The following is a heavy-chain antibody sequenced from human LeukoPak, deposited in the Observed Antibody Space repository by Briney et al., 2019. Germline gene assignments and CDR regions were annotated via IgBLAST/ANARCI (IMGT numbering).Heavy chain of an antibody. V-gene: IGHV3-64*01. CDR1: GFTFSSYD. CDR3: ARDLN. CDR2: ISSSGRST. J-gene: IGHJ4*02. Sequence: PGGSLRLPCAASGFTFSSYDMHWVRQAPGKGLEYVSAISSSGRSTYYANSVKGRFTISRDNSKNTLYLQMNSLRAEDTAVYYCARDLNWGQGTLVTVSS.